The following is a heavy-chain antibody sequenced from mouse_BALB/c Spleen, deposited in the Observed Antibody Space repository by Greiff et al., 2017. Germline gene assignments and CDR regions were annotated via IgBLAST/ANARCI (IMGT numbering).Heavy chain of an antibody. Sequence: LQQPGSELVRPGASVKLSCKASGYTFTSYWMHWVKQRHGQGLEWIGNIYPGSGSTNYDEKFKSKGTLTVDTSSSTAYMHLSSLTSEDSAVYYCTRFNWDLFDYWGQGTTLTVSS. J-gene: IGHJ2*01. CDR2: IYPGSGST. V-gene: IGHV1S22*01. CDR3: TRFNWDLFDY. D-gene: IGHD4-1*02. CDR1: GYTFTSYW.